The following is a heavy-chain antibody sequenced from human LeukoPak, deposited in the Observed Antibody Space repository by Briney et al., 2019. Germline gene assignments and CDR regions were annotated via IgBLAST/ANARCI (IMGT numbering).Heavy chain of an antibody. V-gene: IGHV1-18*01. CDR3: ARDAIVRNDFWSGYYLDRGKPGGLNWFDP. D-gene: IGHD3-3*01. Sequence: ASVKVSCKASGYTFTSYGISWVRQAPGQGLEWMGWISAYNGNTNYAQKLQGRVTMTTDTSTSTAYMEPRSLRSDDTAVYYCARDAIVRNDFWSGYYLDRGKPGGLNWFDPWGQGTLATVSS. J-gene: IGHJ5*02. CDR2: ISAYNGNT. CDR1: GYTFTSYG.